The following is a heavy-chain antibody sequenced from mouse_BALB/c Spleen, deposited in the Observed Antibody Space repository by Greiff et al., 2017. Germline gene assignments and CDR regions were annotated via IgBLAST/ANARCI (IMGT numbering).Heavy chain of an antibody. Sequence: QVQLKESGPGLVQPSQSLSITCTVSGFSLTSYGVHWVRQSPGKGLEWLGVIWSGGSTDYNAAFISRLSISKDNSKSQVFFKMNSLQANDTAIYYCAREYGYDSWFAYWGQGTLVTVSA. V-gene: IGHV2-2*02. J-gene: IGHJ3*01. CDR2: IWSGGST. D-gene: IGHD2-2*01. CDR3: AREYGYDSWFAY. CDR1: GFSLTSYG.